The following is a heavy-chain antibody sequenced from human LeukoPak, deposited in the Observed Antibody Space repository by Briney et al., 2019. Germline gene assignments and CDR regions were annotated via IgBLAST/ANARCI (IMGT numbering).Heavy chain of an antibody. D-gene: IGHD3-22*01. CDR3: ASDLVPTYYYDSSGYFGYGY. V-gene: IGHV3-33*01. CDR2: IWYDGNNK. CDR1: GFTFSSYG. Sequence: GGSLRLSCAASGFTFSSYGMHWVRQAPGKGLEWVAVIWYDGNNKYYADSVKGRFTISRDNSKNTLYLQMNSLRAEDTAVYYCASDLVPTYYYDSSGYFGYGYWGQGTLVTVSS. J-gene: IGHJ4*02.